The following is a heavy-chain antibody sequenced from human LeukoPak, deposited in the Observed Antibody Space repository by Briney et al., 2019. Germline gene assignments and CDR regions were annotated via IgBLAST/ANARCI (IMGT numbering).Heavy chain of an antibody. CDR3: ARDLQMWTADYYYGMDV. D-gene: IGHD2-21*01. V-gene: IGHV1-2*02. CDR2: INPNSGGT. Sequence: ASVKVSCKASGYTFTGYYMHWVRQAPGQGLEWMGWINPNSGGTNYAQKFQGRVTMTRDTSISTAYMELSRLRSDDTAVYYCARDLQMWTADYYYGMDVWGQETTVTVSS. J-gene: IGHJ6*02. CDR1: GYTFTGYY.